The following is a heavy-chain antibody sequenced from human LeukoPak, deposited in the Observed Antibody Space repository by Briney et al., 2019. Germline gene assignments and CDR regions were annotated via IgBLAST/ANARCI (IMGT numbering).Heavy chain of an antibody. J-gene: IGHJ6*03. CDR2: IYYSGST. Sequence: SETLSLTCTVSGGSISSTRYSWGSIRQPPGKGLEWIGSIYYSGSTYYNPSLKSRVTISVDTSKNQFSLKLSSVTAADTAVYYCVSQGTDYYYYYMDVWGKGTTVTVSS. V-gene: IGHV4-39*07. CDR3: VSQGTDYYYYYMDV. CDR1: GGSISSTRYS.